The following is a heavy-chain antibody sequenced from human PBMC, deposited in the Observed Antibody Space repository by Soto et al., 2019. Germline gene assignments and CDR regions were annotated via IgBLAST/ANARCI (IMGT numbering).Heavy chain of an antibody. D-gene: IGHD1-26*01. CDR3: ARDGFGKLHHRNYGMDV. V-gene: IGHV1-69*01. CDR1: GGTFSSYA. CDR2: IIPIFGTA. Sequence: QVQLVQSGAEVKKPGSSVKVSCKASGGTFSSYAISWVRQAPGQGLEWMGGIIPIFGTANYAQKFQGRVTITADESTSTAYMELSSLRSEDTAVYYCARDGFGKLHHRNYGMDVWGQGTTVTVSS. J-gene: IGHJ6*02.